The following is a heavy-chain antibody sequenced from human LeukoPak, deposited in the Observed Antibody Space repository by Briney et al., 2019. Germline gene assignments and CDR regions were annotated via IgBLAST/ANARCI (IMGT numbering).Heavy chain of an antibody. Sequence: GGSLRLSCAASGFTFSSYSMNWVRQAPGKGLEWVSSISSSSYIYYADSVKGRFTISRDNAKNSLYLQMNSLRAEDTAVYYCARDLGPRWNYERDYWGQGTLVTVSS. CDR1: GFTFSSYS. V-gene: IGHV3-21*01. D-gene: IGHD1-7*01. CDR3: ARDLGPRWNYERDY. CDR2: ISSSSYI. J-gene: IGHJ4*02.